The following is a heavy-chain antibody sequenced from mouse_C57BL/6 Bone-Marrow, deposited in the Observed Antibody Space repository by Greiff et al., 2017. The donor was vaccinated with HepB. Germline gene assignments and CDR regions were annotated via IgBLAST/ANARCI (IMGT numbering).Heavy chain of an antibody. CDR3: TTNYYWSSHPAY. Sequence: VQLQQSGAELVRPGASVKLSCTASGFNIKDYYMHWVKQRPEQGLEWIGRIDPEDGDTEYAPKFQGKATMTADTSSNTAYLQLSSLTSEDTAVYYCTTNYYWSSHPAYWGQGTLVTVSA. CDR1: GFNIKDYY. J-gene: IGHJ3*01. CDR2: IDPEDGDT. D-gene: IGHD1-1*01. V-gene: IGHV14-1*01.